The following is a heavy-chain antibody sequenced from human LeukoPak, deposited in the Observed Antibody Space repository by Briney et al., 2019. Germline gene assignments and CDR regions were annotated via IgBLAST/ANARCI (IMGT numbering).Heavy chain of an antibody. CDR2: IYPDDSDI. Sequence: GESLQISSKGSGYSFIDYWFCWLRQMPGEGLQWMGIIYPDDSDIRYSPSFQGQVTISADKSIITAYLQWSSLKASDTAMYYCARYGRGSTSPNAFDIGSQGTMVTVSS. J-gene: IGHJ3*02. CDR1: GYSFIDYW. V-gene: IGHV5-51*01. D-gene: IGHD2-15*01. CDR3: ARYGRGSTSPNAFDI.